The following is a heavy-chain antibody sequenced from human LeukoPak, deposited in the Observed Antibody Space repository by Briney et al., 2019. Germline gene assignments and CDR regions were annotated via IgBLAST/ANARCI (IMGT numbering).Heavy chain of an antibody. Sequence: GESLKISCKGFGYSFTSYWIGWVRQMPGKGLEWMGIIYPGDSDTRYSPSFQGQVTISADKSISIAYLQWSSLKATDSAMYYCARHHSLSGFMDVWGQGTTVSVSS. J-gene: IGHJ6*02. D-gene: IGHD2-15*01. V-gene: IGHV5-51*01. CDR2: IYPGDSDT. CDR3: ARHHSLSGFMDV. CDR1: GYSFTSYW.